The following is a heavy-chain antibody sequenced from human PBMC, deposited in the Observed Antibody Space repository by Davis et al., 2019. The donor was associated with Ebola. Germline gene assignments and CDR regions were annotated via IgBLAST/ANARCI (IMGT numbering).Heavy chain of an antibody. CDR1: GFTFSSYA. CDR3: ARDRLELFTARMDV. J-gene: IGHJ6*02. CDR2: ISYDGSNK. D-gene: IGHD1-7*01. V-gene: IGHV3-30-3*01. Sequence: GGSLRLSCAASGFTFSSYAMHWVRQAPGKGLEWVAVISYDGSNKYYADSVKGRFTISRDNSKNTLYLQMNSLRAEDTAVYYCARDRLELFTARMDVWGQGTTVTVSS.